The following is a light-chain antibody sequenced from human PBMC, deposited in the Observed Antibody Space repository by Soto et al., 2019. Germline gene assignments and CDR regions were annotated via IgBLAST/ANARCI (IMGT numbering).Light chain of an antibody. CDR3: QQYNNWPPWT. CDR2: DAS. J-gene: IGKJ1*01. CDR1: QSVSNN. V-gene: IGKV3-15*01. Sequence: ILMTQSPATLSVSPGERATLSCRASQSVSNNLAWYQQKPGQAPRLLIYDASTRATGIPARFSGSGSGTEVTLTIGGLQSEDFAVYYCQQYNNWPPWTFGQGTKVEIK.